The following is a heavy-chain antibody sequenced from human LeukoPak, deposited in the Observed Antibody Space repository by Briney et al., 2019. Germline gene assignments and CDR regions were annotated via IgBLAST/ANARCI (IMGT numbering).Heavy chain of an antibody. CDR3: AKDDQDYDFWSGYSYYFDY. CDR1: GFTVSSNY. Sequence: GGSLRFSCAASGFTVSSNYMSWVRQAPGKGLEWVSVISGSGGSTYYADSVKGRFTISRDNSKNTLYLQMNSLRAEDTAVYYCAKDDQDYDFWSGYSYYFDYWGQGTLVTVSS. J-gene: IGHJ4*02. CDR2: ISGSGGST. D-gene: IGHD3-3*01. V-gene: IGHV3-23*01.